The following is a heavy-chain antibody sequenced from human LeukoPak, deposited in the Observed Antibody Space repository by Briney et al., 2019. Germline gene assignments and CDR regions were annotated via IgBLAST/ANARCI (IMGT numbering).Heavy chain of an antibody. D-gene: IGHD2-2*01. J-gene: IGHJ6*03. CDR2: IIPIFGTA. V-gene: IGHV1-69*13. CDR1: GGTFSSYA. Sequence: SVKVSCKASGGTFSSYAISWVRQAPGQGLEWMGGIIPIFGTANSAQKFQGRVTITADESTSTAYMELSSLRSEDTAVYYCATNILGYCSSTSCPYAHYYYYYMDVWGKGTTVTVSS. CDR3: ATNILGYCSSTSCPYAHYYYYYMDV.